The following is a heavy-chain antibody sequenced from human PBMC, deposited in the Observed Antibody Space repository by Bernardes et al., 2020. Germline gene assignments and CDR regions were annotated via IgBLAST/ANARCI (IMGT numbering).Heavy chain of an antibody. Sequence: SETLPLTCAVYGGSFSGYYWSWIRQPPGKGLEWIGEINHSGSTNYNPSLKSRVTISVDTSKNQFSLKLSSVTAADTAVYYCARGVAGYSSSRNWFDPWGQGTLVTVSS. CDR2: INHSGST. J-gene: IGHJ5*02. CDR3: ARGVAGYSSSRNWFDP. CDR1: GGSFSGYY. D-gene: IGHD6-6*01. V-gene: IGHV4-34*01.